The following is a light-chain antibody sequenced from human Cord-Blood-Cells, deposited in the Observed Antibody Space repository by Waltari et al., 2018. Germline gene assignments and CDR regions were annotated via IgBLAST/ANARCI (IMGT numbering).Light chain of an antibody. V-gene: IGLV3-1*01. Sequence: SYELTQPPSVSVSPGQPASITCSGDKLGDKYACWYQQKPGQSPVLVIYQDSKRPSGLPARFSGSNSGNTATLTISGTQAMDEADYYCQAWDSSTAVFGGGTKLTVL. CDR2: QDS. J-gene: IGLJ2*01. CDR1: KLGDKY. CDR3: QAWDSSTAV.